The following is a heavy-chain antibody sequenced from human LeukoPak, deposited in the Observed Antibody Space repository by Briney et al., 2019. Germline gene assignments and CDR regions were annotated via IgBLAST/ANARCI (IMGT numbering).Heavy chain of an antibody. V-gene: IGHV4-59*01. CDR3: ARAGPRRDGYNGDY. Sequence: PSETLSLTCTVSGGSISIYTWSWIRQPPGKGLEWIGYIFYAGNTNYNLSYNTNSNPSLKSRVTISGDTSKKQFSLKLSSVTAADTAVYYCARAGPRRDGYNGDYWGQGTLVTVSS. CDR2: IFYAGNT. J-gene: IGHJ4*02. CDR1: GGSISIYT. D-gene: IGHD5-24*01.